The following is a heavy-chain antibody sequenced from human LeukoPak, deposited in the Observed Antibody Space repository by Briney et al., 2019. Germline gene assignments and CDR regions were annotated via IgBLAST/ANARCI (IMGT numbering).Heavy chain of an antibody. Sequence: EWIWYIYYSGSTKYNPSLKRRGTISVDTSKNQFSLKLSSVTAADTAVYYCARARGSYDYWGQGTLVTVSS. CDR3: ARARGSYDY. V-gene: IGHV4-59*01. J-gene: IGHJ4*02. D-gene: IGHD1-26*01. CDR2: IYYSGST.